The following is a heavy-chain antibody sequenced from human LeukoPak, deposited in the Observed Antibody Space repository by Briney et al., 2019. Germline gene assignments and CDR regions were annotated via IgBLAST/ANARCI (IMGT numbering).Heavy chain of an antibody. CDR1: GFTFSSYG. Sequence: GRSLRLSCAASGFTFSSYGIHWVRQAPGKGLEWVAVISYDGSNKYYADSVKGRFTISRDNSKNTLYLQMNSLRAEDTAVYYCVKEIYSDSSAYVDYWGQGTLVTVSS. V-gene: IGHV3-30*18. CDR2: ISYDGSNK. CDR3: VKEIYSDSSAYVDY. J-gene: IGHJ4*02. D-gene: IGHD3-22*01.